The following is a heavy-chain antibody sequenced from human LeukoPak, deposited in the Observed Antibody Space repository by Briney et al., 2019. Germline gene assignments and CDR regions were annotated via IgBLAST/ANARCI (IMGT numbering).Heavy chain of an antibody. CDR2: ISAYNGNT. V-gene: IGHV1-18*01. D-gene: IGHD6-6*01. J-gene: IGHJ4*02. CDR1: GYTFTSYG. CDR3: ARGNVGGIAARRGIDY. Sequence: ASVKVSCKASGYTFTSYGISWVRQAPGQGLEWMGWISAYNGNTNYAQKLQGRVTMTTDTSTSTAYMELRSLRSDDTAVYYCARGNVGGIAARRGIDYWGQGTLVTVSS.